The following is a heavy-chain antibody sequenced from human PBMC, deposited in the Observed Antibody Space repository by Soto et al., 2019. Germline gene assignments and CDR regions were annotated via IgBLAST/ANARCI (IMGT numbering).Heavy chain of an antibody. CDR2: IKSKTDCGAT. CDR1: GITFSNAW. D-gene: IGHD5-18*01. V-gene: IGHV3-15*01. J-gene: IGHJ5*02. Sequence: WWSLRLSCAASGITFSNAWMSWVRQAPGKVLEWVGRIKSKTDCGATDYASPVKGRFTISRDDSKNTLYLQMNSLKTEDTAVYYCARIPVDTSMIYWLDPWGQGSLVTVSS. CDR3: ARIPVDTSMIYWLDP.